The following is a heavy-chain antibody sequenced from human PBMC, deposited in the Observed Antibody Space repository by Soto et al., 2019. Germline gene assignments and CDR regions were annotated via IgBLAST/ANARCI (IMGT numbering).Heavy chain of an antibody. CDR1: GYSFTSYW. CDR3: ARPSSSVSISLYYYYGMDV. V-gene: IGHV5-51*01. Sequence: PVEALKISCKVSGYSFTSYWIGWVRQMPCKCLEWVAIIYPGDSDTRYSPSFQGQVTISADKSISTDYLQWSSLKASDTAMYYCARPSSSVSISLYYYYGMDVWGQGTTVTFSS. J-gene: IGHJ6*01. D-gene: IGHD6-6*01. CDR2: IYPGDSDT.